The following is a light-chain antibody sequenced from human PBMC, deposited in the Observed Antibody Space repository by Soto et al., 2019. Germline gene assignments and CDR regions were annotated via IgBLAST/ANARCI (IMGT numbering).Light chain of an antibody. CDR2: GAS. J-gene: IGKJ1*01. Sequence: IVLTHSPGTLSLSAGEIAALSFRASQSVSSIYLAWYQQKPGQAPRLLIYGASSRATGIPDRFSGSGSGTDFTLTISSLQSEDFATYYCQQYYSYPRTFGQGTKVDIK. CDR3: QQYYSYPRT. CDR1: QSVSSIY. V-gene: IGKV3-20*01.